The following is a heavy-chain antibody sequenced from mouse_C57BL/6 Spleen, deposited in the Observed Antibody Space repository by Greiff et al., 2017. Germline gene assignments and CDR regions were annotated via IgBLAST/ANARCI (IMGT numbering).Heavy chain of an antibody. J-gene: IGHJ1*03. V-gene: IGHV1-9*01. CDR2: ILPGSGST. CDR1: GYTFTSYW. D-gene: IGHD1-1*01. CDR3: ARRKFYYYGSSWYFDV. Sequence: QVQLQQPGAELVKPGASVKLSCKASGYTFTSYWMHWVKQRPGHGLEWIGEILPGSGSTNYNEKFKGKATFTADTSSNTAYMQLSSLTTEDSAIYYCARRKFYYYGSSWYFDVWGTGTTVTVSS.